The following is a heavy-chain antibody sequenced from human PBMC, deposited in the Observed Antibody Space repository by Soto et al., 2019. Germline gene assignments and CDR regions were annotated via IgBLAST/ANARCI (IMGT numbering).Heavy chain of an antibody. CDR2: IYYSGST. CDR1: GGSISSYY. J-gene: IGHJ4*02. V-gene: IGHV4-59*01. D-gene: IGHD2-15*01. Sequence: PSETLSLTCTVSGGSISSYYWSWIRQPPGKGLEWIGYIYYSGSTNYNPSLKSRVTISVDTSKNQFSLKLSSVTAADTAVYYCARDPRARGTYDYWGQGTLVTVSS. CDR3: ARDPRARGTYDY.